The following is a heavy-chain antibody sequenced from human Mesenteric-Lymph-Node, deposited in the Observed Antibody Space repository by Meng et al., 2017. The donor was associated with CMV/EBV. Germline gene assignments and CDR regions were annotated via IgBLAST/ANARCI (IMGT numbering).Heavy chain of an antibody. CDR3: VRDSARGVNWFNP. J-gene: IGHJ5*02. Sequence: ASVKVSCKASGYTFTTYNIHWVRQAPGQGLEWMGVINPSAGTTSHAQKFQGRVTMTRDTSTSTVYMEVTSLRFEDTAVYYCVRDSARGVNWFNPWGQGTLVTVSS. CDR1: GYTFTTYN. CDR2: INPSAGTT. D-gene: IGHD6-6*01. V-gene: IGHV1-46*01.